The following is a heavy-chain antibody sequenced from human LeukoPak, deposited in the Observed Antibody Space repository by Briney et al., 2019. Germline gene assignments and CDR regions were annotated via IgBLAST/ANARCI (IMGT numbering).Heavy chain of an antibody. CDR3: ARSRYYYDSSSYYGFDY. CDR1: GGSISSYY. V-gene: IGHV4-4*07. J-gene: IGHJ4*02. CDR2: IYTIGNT. D-gene: IGHD3-22*01. Sequence: SETLSLTCTVSGGSISSYYWSWIRQPAGKELEWIGRIYTIGNTNYNPSLKSRVTMSLDTSKNQFSLKLSSVTAADTAVYYCARSRYYYDSSSYYGFDYWGQGTLVTVSS.